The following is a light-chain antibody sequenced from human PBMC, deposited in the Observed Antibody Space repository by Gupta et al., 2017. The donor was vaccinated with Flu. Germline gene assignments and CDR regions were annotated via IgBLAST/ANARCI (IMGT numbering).Light chain of an antibody. CDR2: AAS. CDR3: LQHKRDPRT. CDR1: QCIRND. Sequence: IQLTQSPSSLSASVGDRVTITCRASQCIRNDVGWYQQKPGKAPKRLIYAASSLQGGVPSRCSGSGSGTEFTLTISSLQPEDLETDDCLQHKRDPRTCGQGTKVEIK. J-gene: IGKJ1*01. V-gene: IGKV1-17*01.